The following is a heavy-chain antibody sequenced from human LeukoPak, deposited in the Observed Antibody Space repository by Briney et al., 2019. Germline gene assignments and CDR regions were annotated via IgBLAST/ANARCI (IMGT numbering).Heavy chain of an antibody. D-gene: IGHD4-17*01. J-gene: IGHJ4*02. CDR1: GFTFSSYS. Sequence: GGSLRLSCAASGFTFSSYSMNWVRQAPGKGLEWVSYISSSSSTIYYADSVKGRFTISRDNAKNSLYLQMNSLRAEDTAVYYCARDRRYDYGDYVAVDYWGQGTLVTVSS. V-gene: IGHV3-48*01. CDR3: ARDRRYDYGDYVAVDY. CDR2: ISSSSSTI.